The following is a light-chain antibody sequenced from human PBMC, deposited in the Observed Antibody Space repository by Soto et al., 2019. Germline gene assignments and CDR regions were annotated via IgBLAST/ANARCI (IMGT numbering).Light chain of an antibody. V-gene: IGLV2-14*01. J-gene: IGLJ3*02. Sequence: QSVLTQPASVSGSPGQSITISCTGTSSDVGAYNYVSWYQQHPGKAPELMIYEVSNRPSGLSNRFSGSKSGNTASLTISGLQAEDEADYYCSSYTSSSTWVFGGGTKLTVL. CDR3: SSYTSSSTWV. CDR1: SSDVGAYNY. CDR2: EVS.